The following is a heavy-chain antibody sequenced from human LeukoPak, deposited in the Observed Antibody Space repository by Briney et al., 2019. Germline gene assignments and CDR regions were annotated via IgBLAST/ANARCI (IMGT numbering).Heavy chain of an antibody. V-gene: IGHV4-34*01. CDR3: ARGRTAGGWFDP. J-gene: IGHJ5*02. Sequence: PSETLSLTCAVYGGSFRGYYWSWIRQPPGKGLEWIGEINHSGSTNYNPSLKSRVTISVDTSKNQFSLKLSSVTAADTAVYYCARGRTAGGWFDPWGQGTLVTVSS. CDR1: GGSFRGYY. CDR2: INHSGST. D-gene: IGHD2-2*01.